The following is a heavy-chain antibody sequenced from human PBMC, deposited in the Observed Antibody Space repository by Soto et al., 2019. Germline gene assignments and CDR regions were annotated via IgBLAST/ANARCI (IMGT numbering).Heavy chain of an antibody. CDR2: ISYDGSNK. D-gene: IGHD3-16*02. Sequence: QVQLVESGGGVVQPGRSLRLSCAASGFTFSSYAMHWVRQAPGKGLEWVAVISYDGSNKYYADSVKGRFTISRDNSNNTLYLQMNSLRAEDTAVYYCARGGDYVWGSYRSVDYWGQGTLVTVSS. J-gene: IGHJ4*02. V-gene: IGHV3-30-3*01. CDR1: GFTFSSYA. CDR3: ARGGDYVWGSYRSVDY.